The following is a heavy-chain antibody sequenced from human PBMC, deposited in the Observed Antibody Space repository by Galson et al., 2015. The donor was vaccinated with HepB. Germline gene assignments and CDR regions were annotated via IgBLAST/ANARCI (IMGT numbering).Heavy chain of an antibody. CDR3: SRAPFPVATDS. CDR1: GFTFSNYW. J-gene: IGHJ4*02. Sequence: SLRLSCAASGFTFSNYWMHWVRQVPGKGLVWVSRINSDGSDTGYGDSVKGRITISRDTAKNMLYLKMNRLTDEDTAVYFLSRAPFPVATDSWGQGTLFTVTS. V-gene: IGHV3-74*01. D-gene: IGHD5-12*01. CDR2: INSDGSDT.